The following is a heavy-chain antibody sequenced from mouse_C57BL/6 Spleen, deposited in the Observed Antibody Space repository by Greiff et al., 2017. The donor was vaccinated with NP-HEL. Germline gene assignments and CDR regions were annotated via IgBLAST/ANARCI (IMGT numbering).Heavy chain of an antibody. D-gene: IGHD4-1*01. CDR3: ARRGNWDYFDD. V-gene: IGHV1-54*01. Sequence: QVQLQQSGAELVRPGTSVKVSCKASGYAFTNYLIEWVKQRPGQGLEWIGVINPGSGGTNYNEKFKGKATLTADKSSSTAYMQLSSLTSEDSAVYFCARRGNWDYFDDWGQGTTLTVSS. J-gene: IGHJ2*01. CDR1: GYAFTNYL. CDR2: INPGSGGT.